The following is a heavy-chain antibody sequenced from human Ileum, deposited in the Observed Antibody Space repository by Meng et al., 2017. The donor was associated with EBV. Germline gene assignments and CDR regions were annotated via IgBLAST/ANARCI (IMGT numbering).Heavy chain of an antibody. CDR1: GFPFSSYW. Sequence: EVRLVESGGGLVRPGGSLRLSCAASGFPFSSYWMYWVRQAPGKGLVWVARIDSDGRSTDYADSVKGRFTISRDNTKNTLYLQMNSLRAEDTAVYYCATELVPADLLDHWGQGALVTVSS. V-gene: IGHV3-74*01. D-gene: IGHD2-2*01. CDR2: IDSDGRST. J-gene: IGHJ4*02. CDR3: ATELVPADLLDH.